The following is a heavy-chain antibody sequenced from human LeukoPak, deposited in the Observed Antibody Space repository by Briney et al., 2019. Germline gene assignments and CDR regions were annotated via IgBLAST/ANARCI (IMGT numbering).Heavy chain of an antibody. CDR2: ISYDGSNK. J-gene: IGHJ4*02. V-gene: IGHV3-30*18. CDR1: GFTFSNYG. Sequence: PGRPLRLSCAASGFTFSNYGMHWVRQAPGEGLEWVAVISYDGSNKYYADSVKGRFTISRDNSKNTLFLQMNSLRAEDTAVYYCAKESRSYSLDYWGQGTLVTVSS. D-gene: IGHD1-26*01. CDR3: AKESRSYSLDY.